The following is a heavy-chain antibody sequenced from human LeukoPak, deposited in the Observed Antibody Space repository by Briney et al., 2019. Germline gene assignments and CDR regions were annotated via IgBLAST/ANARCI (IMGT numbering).Heavy chain of an antibody. V-gene: IGHV4-34*01. CDR1: GVSFSGYY. CDR3: ARAGVVAYPLYYFHMDV. D-gene: IGHD3-3*01. J-gene: IGHJ6*03. Sequence: SETLSLNCAVSGVSFSGYYWSWIRQPARKGREGVGGVSHCGRTNYQPSLKNRVTISTDTSKNQFSLQLTSVTAADTAMYYCARAGVVAYPLYYFHMDVWGNGTTVTVSS. CDR2: VSHCGRT.